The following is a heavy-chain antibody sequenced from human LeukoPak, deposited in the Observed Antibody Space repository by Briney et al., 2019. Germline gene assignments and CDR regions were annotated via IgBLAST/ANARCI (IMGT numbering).Heavy chain of an antibody. Sequence: SETLSLTCTVSGGSISSYYWSWVRQPPGKGLEWIGNIFYSGSTYYSPSLKSRVTISLDTSRNQFSLKLNSVTAADTAVYYCAKSNGYGLVDIWGQGTMVTVSS. J-gene: IGHJ3*02. CDR3: AKSNGYGLVDI. CDR2: IFYSGST. V-gene: IGHV4-59*12. CDR1: GGSISSYY. D-gene: IGHD3-10*01.